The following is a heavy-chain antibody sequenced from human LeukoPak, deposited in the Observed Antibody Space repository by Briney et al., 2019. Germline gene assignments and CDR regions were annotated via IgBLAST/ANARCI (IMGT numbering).Heavy chain of an antibody. CDR1: GYTFTSYY. CDR3: ARERIFGVNWFDP. J-gene: IGHJ5*02. D-gene: IGHD3-3*01. V-gene: IGHV1-2*02. Sequence: ASVKVSCKASGYTFTSYYMHWVRQAPGQGLEWMGWINPNSGGTNYAQKFQGRVTMTRDTSISTAYMELSRLRSDDTAVYYCARERIFGVNWFDPWGQGTLVTVSS. CDR2: INPNSGGT.